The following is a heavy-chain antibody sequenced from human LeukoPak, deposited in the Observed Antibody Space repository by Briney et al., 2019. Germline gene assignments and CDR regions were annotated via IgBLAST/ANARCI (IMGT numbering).Heavy chain of an antibody. J-gene: IGHJ6*03. CDR3: ARANWDFWSGYYSYYYYMDV. Sequence: VASVKVSCKASGYTFTSYYMHWVRQAPGQGLEWMGWISAYNGNTNYAQKLQGRVTMTTDTSTSTAYMELRSLRSDDTAVYYCARANWDFWSGYYSYYYYMDVWGKGTTVTVSS. CDR1: GYTFTSYY. CDR2: ISAYNGNT. V-gene: IGHV1-18*04. D-gene: IGHD3-3*01.